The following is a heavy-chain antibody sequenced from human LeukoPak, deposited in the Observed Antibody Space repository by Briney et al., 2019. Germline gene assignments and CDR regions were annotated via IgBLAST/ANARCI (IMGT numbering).Heavy chain of an antibody. CDR1: GFTFSSYS. CDR2: ISSSSSYI. Sequence: GGSLRLSCAASGFTFSSYSMNWVRQAPGKGLEWVSSISSSSSYIYYADSVKGRFTISRDNAKNSLYLQMNSLRPDDTAVYYCSTEDKYCTGANCGVFWGQGTLVTVSS. CDR3: STEDKYCTGANCGVF. V-gene: IGHV3-21*04. D-gene: IGHD2-8*02. J-gene: IGHJ4*02.